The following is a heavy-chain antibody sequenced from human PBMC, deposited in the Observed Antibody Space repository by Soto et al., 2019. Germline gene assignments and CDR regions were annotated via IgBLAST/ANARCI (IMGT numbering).Heavy chain of an antibody. CDR3: TRGGDIVLMVYAMAPSKRGMDV. J-gene: IGHJ6*02. Sequence: QVQLVESGGGVVQPGRSLRLSCAASGFTFSSYAMHWVRQAPGKGLEWVAVISYDGSNKYYADSVKGRFTISRDNSKNTLYLQMNSLRAEDTAVYYCTRGGDIVLMVYAMAPSKRGMDVWGQGTTVTVSS. V-gene: IGHV3-30-3*01. CDR1: GFTFSSYA. D-gene: IGHD2-8*01. CDR2: ISYDGSNK.